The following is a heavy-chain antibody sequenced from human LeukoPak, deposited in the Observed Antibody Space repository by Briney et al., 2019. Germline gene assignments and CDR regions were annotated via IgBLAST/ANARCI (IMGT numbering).Heavy chain of an antibody. CDR3: ARVALELTPYDAYDI. CDR1: VGTFSSYA. D-gene: IGHD1-7*01. V-gene: IGHV1-69*13. CDR2: ILTIFGTA. Sequence: EASVKVSCKSSVGTFSSYAISWVRQPPGQGLEWMGGILTIFGTANYAQKFQGRVTITADESTSTAYMELSSLRSEDTAVYYCARVALELTPYDAYDIWGQGTMVTVSS. J-gene: IGHJ3*02.